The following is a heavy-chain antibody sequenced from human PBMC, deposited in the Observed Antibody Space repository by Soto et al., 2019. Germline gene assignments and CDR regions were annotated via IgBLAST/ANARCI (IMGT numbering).Heavy chain of an antibody. CDR3: ARDRWEPPEFDY. CDR2: ISYDGSNK. J-gene: IGHJ4*02. Sequence: QVQLVESGGGVVQPGRSLRLSCAASGFTFSSYAMHWVRQAPGKGLEWVAVISYDGSNKYYADSVKGRFTISRDNSKNTLYLQMNSLRAEDTAVYYCARDRWEPPEFDYWGQGTLVTVSS. V-gene: IGHV3-30-3*01. CDR1: GFTFSSYA. D-gene: IGHD1-26*01.